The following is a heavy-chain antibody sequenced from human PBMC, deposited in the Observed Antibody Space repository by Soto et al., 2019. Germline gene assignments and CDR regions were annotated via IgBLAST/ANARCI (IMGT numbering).Heavy chain of an antibody. D-gene: IGHD2-2*01. Sequence: QVQLVESGGGVVQPGRSLRLSCEASGFTFSSYARHWVRQAPGKGLEWVAVISYDGSNKYYADSVKGRFTISRDNSKNTLYLQMNSLRAEDTAVYYCARGLISTPDWGQGTLVTVSS. V-gene: IGHV3-30-3*01. J-gene: IGHJ4*02. CDR1: GFTFSSYA. CDR3: ARGLISTPD. CDR2: ISYDGSNK.